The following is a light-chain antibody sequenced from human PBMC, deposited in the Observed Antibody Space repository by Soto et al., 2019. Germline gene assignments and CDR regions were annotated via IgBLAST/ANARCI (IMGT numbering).Light chain of an antibody. CDR2: DVF. CDR1: SNNY. J-gene: IGLJ2*01. CDR3: SSYANSRTL. V-gene: IGLV2-14*03. Sequence: QSALTQPASVSGSPGQSITISCTETSNNYVSWYQQHPGKAPKLLIYDVFSRPSGVSDRFSGSKSGNTASLIISGRQAEDEADYYCSSYANSRTLFGGGTKLTVL.